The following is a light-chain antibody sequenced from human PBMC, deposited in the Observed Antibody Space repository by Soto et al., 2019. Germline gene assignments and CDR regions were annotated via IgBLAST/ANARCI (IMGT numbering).Light chain of an antibody. CDR1: SFDVDDYNS. Sequence: QSALTQPASVSGSPGQSITISCTGTSFDVDDYNSVSWNQQPPGKAPKLIIYEVNNRPSGVSNRFSGSNSDNTASLTISGLQAEDEADYYCSLYTTSSTPSYVFGTGTKVTVL. J-gene: IGLJ1*01. CDR2: EVN. V-gene: IGLV2-14*01. CDR3: SLYTTSSTPSYV.